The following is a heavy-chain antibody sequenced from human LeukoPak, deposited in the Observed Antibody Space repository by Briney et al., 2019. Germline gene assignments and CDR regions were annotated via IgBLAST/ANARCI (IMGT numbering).Heavy chain of an antibody. CDR3: ARGLYCGGDCFSNWFDP. V-gene: IGHV4-34*01. CDR2: INHSGST. J-gene: IGHJ5*02. Sequence: SETLSLTCAVYGGSFSGYYWSWIRQPPGKGLEWIGEINHSGSTNYNPSLKSRVTISVDTSKNQFSLKLSSVTAADTAVYYCARGLYCGGDCFSNWFDPWGQGTLVTVSS. D-gene: IGHD2-21*02. CDR1: GGSFSGYY.